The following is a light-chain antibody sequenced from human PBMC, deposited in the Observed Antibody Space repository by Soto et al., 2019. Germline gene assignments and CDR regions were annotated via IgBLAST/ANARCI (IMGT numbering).Light chain of an antibody. J-gene: IGLJ2*01. Sequence: QSALTQPASVSGSPGQSITISCTGTTSDVGGYNYVSWYQQHPGKAPKLMIYDVSNWPSGIPSRFSGSKSGNTASLTISGLQPEDEADYYCSSYSGSSFVLFGGGTQLTV. CDR3: SSYSGSSFVL. V-gene: IGLV2-14*01. CDR1: TSDVGGYNY. CDR2: DVS.